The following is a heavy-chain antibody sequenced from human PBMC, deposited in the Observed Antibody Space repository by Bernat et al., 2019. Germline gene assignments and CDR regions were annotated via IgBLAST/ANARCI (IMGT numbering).Heavy chain of an antibody. CDR2: FDPKVGET. CDR1: GYTLTDLS. D-gene: IGHD3-22*01. V-gene: IGHV1-24*01. Sequence: QVQLVQSGAEVKKPGASVKVSCKVSGYTLTDLSMHWVRQAPGKGLEWMGGFDPKVGETIYAQKFQGRVTMTEDTPTDTAYMELSSLRSEDTAVYYGATRVVVSDYDSCGYQYSGLDYWGQGTMVTVSS. J-gene: IGHJ4*02. CDR3: ATRVVVSDYDSCGYQYSGLDY.